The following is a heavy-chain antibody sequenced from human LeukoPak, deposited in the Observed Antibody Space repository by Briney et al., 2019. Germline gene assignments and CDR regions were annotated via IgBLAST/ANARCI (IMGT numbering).Heavy chain of an antibody. CDR1: GFTFSSHW. CDR3: ARDAISSIVGDDPHYFDY. V-gene: IGHV3-7*05. CDR2: INQDGGEK. J-gene: IGHJ4*02. Sequence: PGGSLRLSCAASGFTFSSHWMSWVRQAPGKGLEWVANINQDGGEKYYVDSVRGRFTISRDNAKNSLYLQMNSLRAEDTAVYYCARDAISSIVGDDPHYFDYWGQGTLVTVSS. D-gene: IGHD1-26*01.